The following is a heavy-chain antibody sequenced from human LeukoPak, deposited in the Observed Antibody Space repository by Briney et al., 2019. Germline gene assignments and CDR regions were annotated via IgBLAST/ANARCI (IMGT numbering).Heavy chain of an antibody. CDR1: GFTFSSYA. J-gene: IGHJ4*02. Sequence: HPGGSLRLSCAASGFTFSSYAMSWVRQAPGKGLEWVSAISGSGGSTYYADSVKGRFTISRDNSKNTLYLQMNSLRAEDTAVYYCAKDALYYDFWSGYYKAQYYFDYWGQGTLVTVSS. V-gene: IGHV3-23*01. D-gene: IGHD3-3*01. CDR3: AKDALYYDFWSGYYKAQYYFDY. CDR2: ISGSGGST.